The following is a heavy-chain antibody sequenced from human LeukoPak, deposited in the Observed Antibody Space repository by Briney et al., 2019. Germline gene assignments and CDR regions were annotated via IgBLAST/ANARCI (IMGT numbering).Heavy chain of an antibody. J-gene: IGHJ4*02. D-gene: IGHD3-9*01. CDR2: IPYDRDNK. CDR3: AKDSVSTGFDY. CDR1: GFTFSTYG. V-gene: IGHV3-30*02. Sequence: GGSLRLSCAASGFTFSTYGMHWVRQAPGKELEWVAFIPYDRDNKYYTYSVKGRFTISRDNSKNTLYLQMNSLRTEDTAVYYCAKDSVSTGFDYWGQGTPVTVPS.